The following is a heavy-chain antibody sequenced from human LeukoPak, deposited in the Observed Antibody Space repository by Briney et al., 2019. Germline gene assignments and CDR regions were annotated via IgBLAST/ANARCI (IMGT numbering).Heavy chain of an antibody. CDR2: IWYDGSNK. CDR1: GFTFSSYG. V-gene: IGHV3-33*01. Sequence: GRSLRLSCAASGFTFSSYGMHWVRQAPGKGLEWVAVIWYDGSNKYYADSVKGRFTISRDNSKNTLYLQMNSLRAEDTAVYYCARDRTALGLVDYWGQGTRVSVSS. CDR3: ARDRTALGLVDY. J-gene: IGHJ4*02. D-gene: IGHD3-16*01.